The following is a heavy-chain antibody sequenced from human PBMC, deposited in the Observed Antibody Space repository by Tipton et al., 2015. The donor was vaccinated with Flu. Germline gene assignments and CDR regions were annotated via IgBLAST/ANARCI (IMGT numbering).Heavy chain of an antibody. J-gene: IGHJ4*02. D-gene: IGHD3-10*02. V-gene: IGHV4-39*07. CDR3: ARWDYVNTGAFDY. CDR1: GDSISSDLYY. Sequence: LRLSCAVSGDSISSDLYYWGWIRQPPGKGLEWIGIVSYSGSAYDNPSLKGRVSMSVDTSKNHFSLKLTSVTAADTAIYYCARWDYVNTGAFDYWGLGSLVTVSS. CDR2: VSYSGSA.